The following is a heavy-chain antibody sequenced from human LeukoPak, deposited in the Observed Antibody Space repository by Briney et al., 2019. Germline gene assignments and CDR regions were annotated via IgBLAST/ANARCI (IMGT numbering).Heavy chain of an antibody. Sequence: ASVKVSCKASGYTFTSYYMHRVRQAPGQGLEWMGIINPSGGSTSYAQKFQGRVTMTRDMSTSTVYMELSSLRSEDTAVYYCARPAVTTLDYFDYWGQGTLVTVSS. J-gene: IGHJ4*02. CDR1: GYTFTSYY. CDR2: INPSGGST. D-gene: IGHD4-17*01. CDR3: ARPAVTTLDYFDY. V-gene: IGHV1-46*01.